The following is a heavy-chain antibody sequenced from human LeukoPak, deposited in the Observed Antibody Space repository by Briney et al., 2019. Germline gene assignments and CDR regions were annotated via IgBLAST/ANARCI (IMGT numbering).Heavy chain of an antibody. D-gene: IGHD2-2*01. Sequence: GGSLRLSCAASGFTFSSYGMHWVRQAPGKGLERVAFIRYDGSNKYYADSVKGRFTISRDNSKNTLYLQMNSLRAEDTAVYYCAKDDIVVVPAALGTYYYYGMDVWGQGTTVTVSS. J-gene: IGHJ6*02. CDR3: AKDDIVVVPAALGTYYYYGMDV. V-gene: IGHV3-30*02. CDR2: IRYDGSNK. CDR1: GFTFSSYG.